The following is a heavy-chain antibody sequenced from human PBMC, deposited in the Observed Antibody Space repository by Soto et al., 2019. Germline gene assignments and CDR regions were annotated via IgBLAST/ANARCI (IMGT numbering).Heavy chain of an antibody. CDR2: ISGSGGST. Sequence: GGSLRLSCAASGFTFSSYAMSWVRQAPGKGLEWVSAISGSGGSTYYADSVKGRFTISRDNSKNTLYLQMNSLRAEDTAVYYCAKSWWNDIDYYYMDVWGKGTTVTVSS. CDR1: GFTFSSYA. V-gene: IGHV3-23*01. CDR3: AKSWWNDIDYYYMDV. D-gene: IGHD1-1*01. J-gene: IGHJ6*03.